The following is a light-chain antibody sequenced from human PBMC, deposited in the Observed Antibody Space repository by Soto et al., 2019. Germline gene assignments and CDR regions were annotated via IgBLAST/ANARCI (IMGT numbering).Light chain of an antibody. Sequence: EIVMTQSPATLSVSPGERATLSCRASQSVSSNLAWYQQKPGQAPRLLIYGASTRATGIPARISGSGSGTEFTLTISSLQSEDFAVYYCQQYDDWPPWTSGQGTKVELK. J-gene: IGKJ1*01. CDR3: QQYDDWPPWT. CDR2: GAS. CDR1: QSVSSN. V-gene: IGKV3-15*01.